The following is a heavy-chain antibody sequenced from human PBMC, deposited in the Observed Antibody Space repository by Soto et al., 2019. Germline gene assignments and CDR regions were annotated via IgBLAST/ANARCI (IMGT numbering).Heavy chain of an antibody. D-gene: IGHD2-2*01. CDR1: GGSFSDYF. CDR3: ARASREGWFDP. CDR2: INHSGST. V-gene: IGHV4-34*01. Sequence: NPSETLSLTCAVYGGSFSDYFWNWIRQPPGKGLEWIGEINHSGSTNYNPSLKSRVTISVDTSKNQFSLKLSSVTAADTAVYYCARASREGWFDPWGQGILVTVSS. J-gene: IGHJ5*02.